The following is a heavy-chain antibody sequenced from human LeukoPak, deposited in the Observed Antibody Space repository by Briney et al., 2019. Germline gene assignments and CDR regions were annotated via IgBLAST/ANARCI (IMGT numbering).Heavy chain of an antibody. CDR2: IWYDGSNK. Sequence: GGSLRLSCAASGFTFSSYGMHWVRQAPGKGLEWVAVIWYDGSNKYYADSVEGRFTISRDNSKNTLYLQMNSLRAEDTAVYYCARGRIAAAGLYFDYWGQGTLVTVSS. D-gene: IGHD6-13*01. CDR3: ARGRIAAAGLYFDY. J-gene: IGHJ4*02. V-gene: IGHV3-33*01. CDR1: GFTFSSYG.